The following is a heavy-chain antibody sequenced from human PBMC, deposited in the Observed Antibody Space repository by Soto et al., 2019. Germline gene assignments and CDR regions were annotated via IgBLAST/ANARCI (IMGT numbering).Heavy chain of an antibody. V-gene: IGHV4-30-2*01. CDR2: IYHSGST. Sequence: PSETLSLTCAVSGGSISSGGYSWSWIRQPPGKGLEWIGYIYHSGSTYYNPSLKSRVTISVDTSKNQFSLKLSSVTAADTAVYYCARGRDSSSWYYYYGMDVWGQGTTVTVSS. D-gene: IGHD6-13*01. CDR1: GGSISSGGYS. CDR3: ARGRDSSSWYYYYGMDV. J-gene: IGHJ6*02.